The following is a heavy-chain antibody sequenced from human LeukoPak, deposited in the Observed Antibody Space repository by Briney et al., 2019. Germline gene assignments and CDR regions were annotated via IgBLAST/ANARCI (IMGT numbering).Heavy chain of an antibody. CDR1: GGSISSGDYY. Sequence: SETLSLTCTVSGGSISSGDYYWSWIRQPPGKGLEWIGYIYYSGSTYYNPSLKSRVTISVDTSKNQFSLKLSSVTAADTAVYYCASQTPLDAFDIWGQGTMVTVSS. CDR3: ASQTPLDAFDI. CDR2: IYYSGST. J-gene: IGHJ3*02. V-gene: IGHV4-30-4*01.